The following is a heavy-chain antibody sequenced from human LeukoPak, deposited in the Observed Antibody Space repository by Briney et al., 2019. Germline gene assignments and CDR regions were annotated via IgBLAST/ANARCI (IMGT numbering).Heavy chain of an antibody. CDR1: GFTFSSYW. Sequence: QAGGSPRLSCAASGFTFSSYWMHWVRQAPGKGLVWVSRINTDGSSTSYADSVKGRFTISRDNAKNTLYLQMNSLRAEDTAVYYCASLGGSYHGYYMDVWGKGTTVTVSS. J-gene: IGHJ6*03. CDR3: ASLGGSYHGYYMDV. D-gene: IGHD1-26*01. CDR2: INTDGSST. V-gene: IGHV3-74*01.